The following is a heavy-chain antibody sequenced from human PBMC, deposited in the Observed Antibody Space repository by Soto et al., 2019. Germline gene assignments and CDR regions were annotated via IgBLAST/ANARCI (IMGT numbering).Heavy chain of an antibody. V-gene: IGHV3-30-3*01. CDR2: ISYDGSNK. D-gene: IGHD4-17*01. Sequence: QVQLVESGGGVVQPGRSLRLSCAASGFTFSSYAMHWVRQAPGKGLEWVAVISYDGSNKYYADSVKGRFTISRVNSKNTLYLQMNSLRAEDTAVYYCARGLEGNFDYWGQGTLVTVSS. CDR3: ARGLEGNFDY. J-gene: IGHJ4*02. CDR1: GFTFSSYA.